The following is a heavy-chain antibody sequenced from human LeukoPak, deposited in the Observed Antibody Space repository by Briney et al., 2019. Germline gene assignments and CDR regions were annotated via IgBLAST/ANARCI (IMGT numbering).Heavy chain of an antibody. CDR1: GYTFTSYG. CDR2: ISAYNGNT. J-gene: IGHJ5*02. Sequence: ASVKVSCKASGYTFTSYGISWVRQAPGQGLEWLGYISAYNGNTNYAQKLQGRVTMTTDTSTSTAYMELRSLRSDDTAVYYCARTVAGTSWFDPWGQGTLVTVSS. CDR3: ARTVAGTSWFDP. D-gene: IGHD6-19*01. V-gene: IGHV1-18*01.